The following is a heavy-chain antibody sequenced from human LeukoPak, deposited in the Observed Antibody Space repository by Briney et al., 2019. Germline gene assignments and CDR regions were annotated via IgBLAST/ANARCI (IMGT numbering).Heavy chain of an antibody. CDR1: GYTFTSYG. V-gene: IGHV1-18*01. CDR2: ISAYNDNT. CDR3: ARDWASLRGYYYGMDV. Sequence: ASVKVSCKASGYTFTSYGISWVRQAPGQGLEWMGWISAYNDNTNYTQKLQGRVTMTADTSMSTAYMELRSLRSDDTAVYYCARDWASLRGYYYGMDVWGQGTTVTVSS. J-gene: IGHJ6*02. D-gene: IGHD3-16*01.